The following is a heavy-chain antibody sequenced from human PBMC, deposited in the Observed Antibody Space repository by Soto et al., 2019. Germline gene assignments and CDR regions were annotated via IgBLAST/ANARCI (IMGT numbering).Heavy chain of an antibody. CDR2: IWSDGSKT. CDR1: GFIFSHYG. Sequence: QVQLVESGGSVVQPGRSLSLSCTTSGFIFSHYGMHWVRQAPDRGLEWVAVIWSDGSKTYYSESVKGRFTISRDDSTKTLYLEMNSLRVDVTGVYYCVREDSFRDDCAPWGQGTLVTVSS. J-gene: IGHJ5*02. CDR3: VREDSFRDDCAP. V-gene: IGHV3-33*01. D-gene: IGHD2-21*01.